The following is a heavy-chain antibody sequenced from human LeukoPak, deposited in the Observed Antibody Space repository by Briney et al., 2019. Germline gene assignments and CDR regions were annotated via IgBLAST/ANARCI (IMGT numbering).Heavy chain of an antibody. CDR1: GGSISITNW. Sequence: SGTLSLTCGVSGGSISITNWWTWVRQPPGKGLEWIGEVHLDGRTYYNPSLKSRVAISVDKSENHISLWLTSVTAADTAVYYCAREGGPYRPLDYSGQGTLVTVSS. CDR3: AREGGPYRPLDY. V-gene: IGHV4-4*02. J-gene: IGHJ4*02. CDR2: VHLDGRT.